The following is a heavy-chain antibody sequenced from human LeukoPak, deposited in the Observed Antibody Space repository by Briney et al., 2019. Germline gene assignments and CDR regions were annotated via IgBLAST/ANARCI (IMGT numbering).Heavy chain of an antibody. J-gene: IGHJ6*02. V-gene: IGHV1-8*01. CDR3: ARARTYYDILTGFSHYYYGMDV. Sequence: ASVKVSCKASGYTFTSYDINWVRQATGQGLEWMGWMNPNSGNTGYVQKFQGRVIMTRNTSISTAYMEQSSLRSEDTAVYYCARARTYYDILTGFSHYYYGMDVWGQGTTVTVSS. CDR1: GYTFTSYD. D-gene: IGHD3-9*01. CDR2: MNPNSGNT.